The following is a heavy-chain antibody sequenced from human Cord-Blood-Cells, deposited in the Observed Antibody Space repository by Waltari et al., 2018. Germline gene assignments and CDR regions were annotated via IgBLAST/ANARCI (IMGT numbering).Heavy chain of an antibody. D-gene: IGHD6-19*01. J-gene: IGHJ4*02. CDR2: INPNSGGT. CDR1: GYTFTGYY. V-gene: IGHV1-2*02. CDR3: ARDLAPFPWYSSGCFIDY. Sequence: QVQLVQSGAEVKKPGASVKVSCKASGYTFTGYYMHWVRQAPGQGLEWMGWINPNSGGTNYAQKFQGRVTMTRDTSISTAYMELSRLRSDDTAVYYCARDLAPFPWYSSGCFIDYWGQGTLVTVSS.